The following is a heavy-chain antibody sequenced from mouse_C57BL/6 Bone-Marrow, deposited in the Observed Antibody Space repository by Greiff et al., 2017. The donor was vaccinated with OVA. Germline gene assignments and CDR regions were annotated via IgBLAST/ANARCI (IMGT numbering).Heavy chain of an antibody. CDR1: GFTFSSYA. CDR2: ISDGGSYT. Sequence: EVNVVESGGGLVKPGGSLKLSCAASGFTFSSYAMSWVRQTPEKRLEWVATISDGGSYTYYPDNVKGRFTISRDNAKNNLYLQMSHLKSEDTAMYYCARDGLYYSNYLPAWFAYWGQGTLVTVSA. CDR3: ARDGLYYSNYLPAWFAY. J-gene: IGHJ3*01. V-gene: IGHV5-4*01. D-gene: IGHD2-5*01.